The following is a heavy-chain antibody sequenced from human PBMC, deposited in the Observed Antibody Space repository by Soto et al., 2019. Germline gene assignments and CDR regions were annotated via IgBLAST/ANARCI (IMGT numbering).Heavy chain of an antibody. CDR3: AKGTRASCSGASCYPFDY. CDR2: ITGSTGNT. J-gene: IGHJ4*02. Sequence: GGSLRLSCAASGFTFSSYAMSWVRQAPGKGLEWVSAITGSTGNTYYADSVKGRFTIYRDNFKNTLYLQMNSLRAEDTAVFYSAKGTRASCSGASCYPFDYWGQGTQVTVSS. V-gene: IGHV3-23*01. CDR1: GFTFSSYA. D-gene: IGHD2-15*01.